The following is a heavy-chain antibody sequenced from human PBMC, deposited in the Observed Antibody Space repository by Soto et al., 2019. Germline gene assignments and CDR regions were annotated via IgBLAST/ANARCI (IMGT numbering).Heavy chain of an antibody. Sequence: RGSLRLSCTASGFNFKTSEMTWVRQAPGKGLEWLSYISGSGTTIDYADSVKGRFTTSRDNTKNSVSLQIHSLSADDTAVYYCARISTSYYDTPGYFFDSWGQGT. CDR2: ISGSGTTI. J-gene: IGHJ4*02. D-gene: IGHD3-22*01. CDR1: GFNFKTSE. CDR3: ARISTSYYDTPGYFFDS. V-gene: IGHV3-48*03.